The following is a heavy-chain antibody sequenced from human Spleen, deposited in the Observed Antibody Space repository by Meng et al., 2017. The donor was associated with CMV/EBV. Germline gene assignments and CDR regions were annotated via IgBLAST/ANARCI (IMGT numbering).Heavy chain of an antibody. D-gene: IGHD3-22*01. CDR2: IYWDDDK. Sequence: SGLSLITTGVGVGWFRQTPRKALDWLALIYWDDDKRYSPSLKSRLTITKDTSKNQVVLTMANMDPVDTATYYCAHRDYYNSGGYYSWGQGTLVTVSS. CDR3: AHRDYYNSGGYYS. V-gene: IGHV2-5*02. J-gene: IGHJ4*02. CDR1: GLSLITTGVG.